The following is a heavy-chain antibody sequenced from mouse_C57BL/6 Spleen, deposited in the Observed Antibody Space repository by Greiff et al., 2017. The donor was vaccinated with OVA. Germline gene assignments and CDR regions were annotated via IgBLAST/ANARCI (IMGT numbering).Heavy chain of an antibody. J-gene: IGHJ1*03. V-gene: IGHV5-4*01. CDR1: GFTFSSYA. CDR2: ISDGGSYT. Sequence: EVKLMESGGGLVKPGGSLKLSCAASGFTFSSYAMSWVRQTPEKRLEWVATISDGGSYTYYPDNVKGRFTISRDNAKNNLYLQMSHLKSEDTAMYYCARDGDYSGSSYPLWGYFDVWGTGTTVTVSS. CDR3: ARDGDYSGSSYPLWGYFDV. D-gene: IGHD1-1*01.